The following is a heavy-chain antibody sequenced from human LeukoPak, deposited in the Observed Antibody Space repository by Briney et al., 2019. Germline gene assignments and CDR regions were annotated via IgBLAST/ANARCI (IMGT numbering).Heavy chain of an antibody. CDR2: INPNSGGT. D-gene: IGHD6-13*01. CDR1: GYTFTGYY. Sequence: GASVKVSCKASGYTFTGYYMHWVRQAPGQGLEWMGWINPNSGGTNYAQKFQGRVTMTRDTSISTAYMELSRLRSDDTAVYYCAKGIAAAGLTNNYYWGQGTLVTVSS. V-gene: IGHV1-2*02. CDR3: AKGIAAAGLTNNYY. J-gene: IGHJ4*02.